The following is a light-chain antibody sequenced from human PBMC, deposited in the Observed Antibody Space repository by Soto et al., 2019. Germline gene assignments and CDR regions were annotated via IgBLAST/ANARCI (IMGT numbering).Light chain of an antibody. J-gene: IGKJ1*01. V-gene: IGKV1-5*03. CDR2: KAS. Sequence: DIQMTQSPSTLSASVGDRVTITCRASQSISSWLAWYQQKPGKAPKVLIYKASSLESGVPSRFSGSGSGTEFTLTISSLQPDDFATYYCQQYNSYSWTFGQGTKVEI. CDR1: QSISSW. CDR3: QQYNSYSWT.